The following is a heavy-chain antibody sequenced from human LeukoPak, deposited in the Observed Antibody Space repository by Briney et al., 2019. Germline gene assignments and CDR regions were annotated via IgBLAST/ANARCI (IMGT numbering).Heavy chain of an antibody. D-gene: IGHD2-15*01. V-gene: IGHV4-34*01. Sequence: PSETLSLTCAVYGGSFSGYYWSWIRQPPGKGLEWIGEINHSGSTNYNPSLKSRVTISVDTSKNQFSLKLSSVTAADTAVYYCARRVARVFDYWGQGTLVTVSS. CDR3: ARRVARVFDY. CDR1: GGSFSGYY. J-gene: IGHJ4*02. CDR2: INHSGST.